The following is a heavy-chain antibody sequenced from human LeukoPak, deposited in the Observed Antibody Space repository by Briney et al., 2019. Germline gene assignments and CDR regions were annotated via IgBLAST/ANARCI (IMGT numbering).Heavy chain of an antibody. CDR2: IWYDGSNK. D-gene: IGHD1-26*01. CDR1: GFTFSSYG. CDR3: AKDLRKWELLPFDY. V-gene: IGHV3-33*06. J-gene: IGHJ4*02. Sequence: GRSLRLSCAASGFTFSSYGMHWVRQAPGKGLEWVAVIWYDGSNKYYADSVKGRFTISRDNSKNTLYLQMNSLRAEDTAVYYCAKDLRKWELLPFDYWGQGTLVTVSS.